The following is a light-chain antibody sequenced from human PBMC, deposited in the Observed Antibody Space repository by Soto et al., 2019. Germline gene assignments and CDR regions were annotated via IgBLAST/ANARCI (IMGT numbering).Light chain of an antibody. CDR1: QSISNW. V-gene: IGKV1-5*03. CDR2: KAS. J-gene: IGKJ1*01. Sequence: DIPMSQSPSTLSATVGDRVTIHCRASQSISNWLAWYQQKPGKAPKLLIYKASSLESGVPSRFSGSGSGTEFTLTISSLQPDDFATYYCQQYNSYSPWTFAQGTKVDI. CDR3: QQYNSYSPWT.